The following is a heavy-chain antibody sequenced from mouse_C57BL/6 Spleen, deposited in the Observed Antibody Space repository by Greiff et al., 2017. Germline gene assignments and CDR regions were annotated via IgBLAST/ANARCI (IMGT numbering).Heavy chain of an antibody. V-gene: IGHV1-22*01. CDR2: INPNNGGT. CDR3: ARSSHGSSYGAMDY. D-gene: IGHD1-1*01. CDR1: GYTFTDYN. J-gene: IGHJ4*01. Sequence: EVQLQQSGPELVKPGASVKMSCKASGYTFTDYNMHWVKQSHGKSLEWIGYINPNNGGTSYNQKFKGKATLTVNKSSSTAYMELRSLTSEDSAVYYCARSSHGSSYGAMDYWGQGTSVTVSS.